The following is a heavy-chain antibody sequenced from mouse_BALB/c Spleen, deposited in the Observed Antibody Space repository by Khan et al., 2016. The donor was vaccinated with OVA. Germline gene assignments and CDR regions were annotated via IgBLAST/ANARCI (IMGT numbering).Heavy chain of an antibody. CDR1: GYTFTSYW. D-gene: IGHD1-1*01. CDR3: AGSHYYGNGLYAMDY. CDR2: VSPGSGSP. V-gene: IGHV1S41*01. Sequence: DLVKPGASVKLSCKASGYTFTSYWINWIKQRPGQGLEWIGRVSPGSGSPYYNEIFKGKATVTADKSSSTAYIQLNSLSSEESAVYFCAGSHYYGNGLYAMDYWGQGTSVTVSS. J-gene: IGHJ4*01.